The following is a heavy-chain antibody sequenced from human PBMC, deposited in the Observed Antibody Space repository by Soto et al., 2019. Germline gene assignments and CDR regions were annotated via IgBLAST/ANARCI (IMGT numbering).Heavy chain of an antibody. J-gene: IGHJ4*02. CDR1: GFTFSSYA. V-gene: IGHV3-30-3*01. CDR2: ISYDGSNK. Sequence: PGGSLRLSCAASGFTFSSYAMHWVRQAPGKGLEWVAVISYDGSNKYYADSVKGRFTISRDNSKNTLYLQMNSLRAEDTAVYYCAREYCRGGSCYSSLALDYWGQGTLVTVSS. D-gene: IGHD2-15*01. CDR3: AREYCRGGSCYSSLALDY.